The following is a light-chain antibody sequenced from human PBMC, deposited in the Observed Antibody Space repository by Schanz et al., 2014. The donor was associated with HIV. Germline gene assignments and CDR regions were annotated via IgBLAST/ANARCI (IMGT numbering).Light chain of an antibody. Sequence: QSALTQPRSVSGSPGQSVTISCTGTSSDVGGYNYVSWYQQHPGKAPKLMIYDVSSRPSGVSHRFSGSKSGNTASLTISGLQAEDEADYYCSSYTSSSTVVFGGGTKLTVL. CDR3: SSYTSSSTVV. V-gene: IGLV2-14*01. J-gene: IGLJ2*01. CDR2: DVS. CDR1: SSDVGGYNY.